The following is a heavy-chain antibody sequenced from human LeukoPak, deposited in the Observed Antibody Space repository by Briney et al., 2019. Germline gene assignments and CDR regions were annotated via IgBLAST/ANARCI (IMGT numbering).Heavy chain of an antibody. J-gene: IGHJ3*02. V-gene: IGHV3-30*18. Sequence: GGSLRLSCAASGFTFSSYGMHWVRQAPGKGLEWVALISYDGSNKNYGDSVKGRFTISRDNSQNTLFLQMNSLRAEDTALYYCAKDRRCSGGSCYYDASAIWGQGTMVTVSS. CDR2: ISYDGSNK. D-gene: IGHD2-15*01. CDR3: AKDRRCSGGSCYYDASAI. CDR1: GFTFSSYG.